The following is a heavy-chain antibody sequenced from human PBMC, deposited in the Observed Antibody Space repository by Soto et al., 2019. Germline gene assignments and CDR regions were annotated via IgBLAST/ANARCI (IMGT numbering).Heavy chain of an antibody. Sequence: LRLSCAASGFTFSNYAMNWVRQAPGKGLEWVSYISTTGAHTYYADSVKGRFTISRDNGKNSLHLQMNSLRDEDTALYYCVREPLGGYDLPRSFDYWGQGTLVTVSS. CDR1: GFTFSNYA. V-gene: IGHV3-48*03. D-gene: IGHD5-12*01. CDR3: VREPLGGYDLPRSFDY. CDR2: ISTTGAHT. J-gene: IGHJ4*02.